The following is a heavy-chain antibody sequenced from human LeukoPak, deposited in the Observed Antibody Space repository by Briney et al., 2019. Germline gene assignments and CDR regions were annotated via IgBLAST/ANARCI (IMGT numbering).Heavy chain of an antibody. J-gene: IGHJ5*02. CDR1: GYTFTSYD. D-gene: IGHD3-3*01. V-gene: IGHV1-8*01. Sequence: ASVKVSCKASGYTFTSYDINWVRQATGQGLEWMGWMNPNSGNTGYAQKLQGRVTMTTDTSTSTAYMELRSLRSDDTAVYYCAKSVTPYDFWSGYYASRPFDPWGQGTLVTVSS. CDR2: MNPNSGNT. CDR3: AKSVTPYDFWSGYYASRPFDP.